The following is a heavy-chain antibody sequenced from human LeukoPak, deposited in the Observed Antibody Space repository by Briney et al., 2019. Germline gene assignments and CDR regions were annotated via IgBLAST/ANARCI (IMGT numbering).Heavy chain of an antibody. CDR2: INHSGST. CDR3: ASLEWLAYFDY. V-gene: IGHV4-34*01. CDR1: GGSFSGYY. J-gene: IGHJ4*02. Sequence: PSETLSLTCAVYGGSFSGYYWSWIRQPPGKGLEWIGEINHSGSTNDNPSLKSRVTISVDTSKNQFSLKLSSVTAADTAVYYCASLEWLAYFDYWGQGTLVTVSS. D-gene: IGHD6-19*01.